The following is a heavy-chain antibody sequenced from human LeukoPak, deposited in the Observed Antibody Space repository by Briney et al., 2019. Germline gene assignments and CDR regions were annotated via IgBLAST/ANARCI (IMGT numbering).Heavy chain of an antibody. CDR3: ARCGHYFDYAFDI. CDR2: ISSSTTYI. D-gene: IGHD3-22*01. CDR1: GFTFSSYI. Sequence: GGSLRLSCAASGFTFSSYILNWVRQAPGKGLEWVSSISSSTTYIYYADSVKGRFTISRDNAKNSLYLQMNSLRAEDTAVYYCARCGHYFDYAFDIWGQGTRVTVSS. J-gene: IGHJ3*02. V-gene: IGHV3-21*01.